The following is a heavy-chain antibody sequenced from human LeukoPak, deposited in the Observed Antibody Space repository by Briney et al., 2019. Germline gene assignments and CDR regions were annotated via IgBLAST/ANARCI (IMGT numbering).Heavy chain of an antibody. Sequence: SETLSLTCTVSGYSISSGYYWGWIRQPPGKGLEWIGSIYHSGSTYYNPSLKSRVTISVDTSKNQFSLKLSSVTAADTAVYYCARQVGYYYDSSGYYYGLDYWGQGTLVTVSS. CDR1: GYSISSGYY. CDR3: ARQVGYYYDSSGYYYGLDY. CDR2: IYHSGST. J-gene: IGHJ4*02. V-gene: IGHV4-38-2*02. D-gene: IGHD3-22*01.